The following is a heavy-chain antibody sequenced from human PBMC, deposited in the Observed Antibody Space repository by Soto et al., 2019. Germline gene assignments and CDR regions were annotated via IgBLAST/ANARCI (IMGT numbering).Heavy chain of an antibody. Sequence: PSETLSLTCTVSGGSISSYYWSWIRQPPGKGLEWIGYIYYSGSTNYNPSLKSRVTISVDTSKNQFSLKLSSVTAADTAVYYCVGRPYVWGSEGDCWGQGTLVTVSS. D-gene: IGHD3-16*01. CDR3: VGRPYVWGSEGDC. V-gene: IGHV4-59*01. CDR1: GGSISSYY. J-gene: IGHJ4*02. CDR2: IYYSGST.